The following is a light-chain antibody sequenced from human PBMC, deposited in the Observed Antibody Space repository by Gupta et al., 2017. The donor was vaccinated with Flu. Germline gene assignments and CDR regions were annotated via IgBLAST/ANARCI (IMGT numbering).Light chain of an antibody. CDR2: QDT. CDR1: ELENKY. J-gene: IGLJ2*01. CDR3: QASDSNTGV. V-gene: IGLV3-1*01. Sequence: SYELTQPPSVSVSPGQTASITCSGDELENKYASWYQQKPGQSPILVIYQDTNRPSGIPYRFSGSNSGNKATLTLSGTQAVDEADYYCQASDSNTGVFGGGTKLTVL.